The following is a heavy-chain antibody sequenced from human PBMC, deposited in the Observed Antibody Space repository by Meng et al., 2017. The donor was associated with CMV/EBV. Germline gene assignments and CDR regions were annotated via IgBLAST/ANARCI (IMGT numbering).Heavy chain of an antibody. CDR2: INHSSGST. V-gene: IGHV1-46*01. Sequence: QVRMLQAGAEVKTQGASVKVSCTASVYTFTSYYMHWVRQAPGQGLKWMGIINHSSGSTSYAQKFQGRVTMTRDTSTSTVYMELSSLRSEDTAVYYCALAEYSSSLFDYWGQGTLVTVSS. D-gene: IGHD6-13*01. CDR3: ALAEYSSSLFDY. CDR1: VYTFTSYY. J-gene: IGHJ4*02.